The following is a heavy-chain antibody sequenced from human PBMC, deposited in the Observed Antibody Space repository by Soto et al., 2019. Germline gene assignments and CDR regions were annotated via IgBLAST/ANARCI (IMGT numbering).Heavy chain of an antibody. CDR1: GFTFSSYG. D-gene: IGHD3-3*01. CDR3: ARGGENYDFWSGYQRSHYYYYYMDV. Sequence: GSLRLSCAASGFTFSSYGMHWVRQAPGKGLEWVAVIWYDGSNKYYADSVRGRFTISRDNSKNTLYLQMNSLRAEDTAVYYCARGGENYDFWSGYQRSHYYYYYMDVWGKGTTVTVSS. CDR2: IWYDGSNK. J-gene: IGHJ6*03. V-gene: IGHV3-33*01.